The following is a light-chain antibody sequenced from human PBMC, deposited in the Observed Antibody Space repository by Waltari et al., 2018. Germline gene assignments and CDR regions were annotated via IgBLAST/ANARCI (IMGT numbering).Light chain of an antibody. CDR1: SHDVDDFNY. CDR2: DVT. V-gene: IGLV2-14*03. CDR3: SSHTTRSLLGV. Sequence: QSVLTQPASVSGSPGQSITISCTGSSHDVDDFNYVAWYQPHPDKAPKLILFDVTTRASGVSSRFSGSKSANTASLTISGLQAEDEAFYYCSSHTTRSLLGVFGGGTKLTVL. J-gene: IGLJ3*02.